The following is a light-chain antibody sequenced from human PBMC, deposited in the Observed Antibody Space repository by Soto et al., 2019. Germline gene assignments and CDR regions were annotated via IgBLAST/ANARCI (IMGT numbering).Light chain of an antibody. Sequence: EIVLTQSPGTLSLSPGDSATLSCRASQSVSNFLAWYQQKPGQAPRLLIYDTSSRATGIPGRFSGSGSGTDFTLTIDSLEHEDSAVYYCQQRSDWPTFGGGTKVEI. J-gene: IGKJ4*01. V-gene: IGKV3-11*01. CDR1: QSVSNF. CDR2: DTS. CDR3: QQRSDWPT.